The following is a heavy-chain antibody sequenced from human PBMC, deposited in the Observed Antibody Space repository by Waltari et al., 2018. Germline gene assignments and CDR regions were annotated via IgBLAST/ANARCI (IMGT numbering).Heavy chain of an antibody. CDR2: MNPNSGNT. D-gene: IGHD2-2*02. Sequence: QVQLVQSGAEVKKPGASVKVSCKASGYTFTSSDINWVRQDTGQGLEWMGWMNPNSGNTGYAQKFQGRVTMTRNTSISTAYMELSSLRSEDTAVYYCARVRSRPAAILHAFDIWGQGTMVTVSS. V-gene: IGHV1-8*01. J-gene: IGHJ3*02. CDR1: GYTFTSSD. CDR3: ARVRSRPAAILHAFDI.